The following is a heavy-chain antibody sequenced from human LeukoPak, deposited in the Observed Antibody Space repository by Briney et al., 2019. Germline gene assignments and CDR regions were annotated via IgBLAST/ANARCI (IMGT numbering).Heavy chain of an antibody. V-gene: IGHV1-18*01. D-gene: IGHD3-22*01. CDR1: GYTFTSYG. CDR3: ARGVVVVGSYYFDY. CDR2: ISAYNGNT. Sequence: ASVKVSCKASGYTFTSYGISWVRQAPGQGLERMGWISAYNGNTNYAQTLQGRVTMTTDTSTSTAYMELRSRRSDDTAVYCCARGVVVVGSYYFDYGGQGTLVTVSS. J-gene: IGHJ4*02.